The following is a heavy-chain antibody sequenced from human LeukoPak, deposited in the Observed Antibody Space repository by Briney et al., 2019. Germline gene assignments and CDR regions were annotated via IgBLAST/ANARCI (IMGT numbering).Heavy chain of an antibody. J-gene: IGHJ4*02. CDR3: ARVGTSPPVKYSYGPLYYFDY. Sequence: ASVKVSCKASGYTFTSYAMHWVRQAPGQRLEWMGWINAGNGNTKYSQKFQGRATITRDTSASTAYMELSSLRSEDTAVYYCARVGTSPPVKYSYGPLYYFDYWGQGTLVTVSS. V-gene: IGHV1-3*01. CDR1: GYTFTSYA. D-gene: IGHD5-18*01. CDR2: INAGNGNT.